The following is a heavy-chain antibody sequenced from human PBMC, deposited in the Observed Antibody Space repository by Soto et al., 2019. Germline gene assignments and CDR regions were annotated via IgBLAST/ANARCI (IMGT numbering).Heavy chain of an antibody. Sequence: ETLSLTCAVYGGSFSGYYWSWIRQTPGKGLEWIGEINDSGSTNHNPSLKSRVTILVDTPKNQFSLKLSSVTAADTAVYYCARATRNWNYSNIPNRFDYWGQGTLVTVSS. CDR2: INDSGST. CDR1: GGSFSGYY. CDR3: ARATRNWNYSNIPNRFDY. V-gene: IGHV4-34*01. J-gene: IGHJ4*02. D-gene: IGHD1-7*01.